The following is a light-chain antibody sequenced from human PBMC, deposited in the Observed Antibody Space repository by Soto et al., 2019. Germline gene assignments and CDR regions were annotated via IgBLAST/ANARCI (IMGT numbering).Light chain of an antibody. CDR3: QQSYSTPYT. V-gene: IGKV1-39*01. J-gene: IGKJ2*01. Sequence: DIQMTQSPSSLSASVGDRVTITCRASQSISSNLNWYQQKQGKAPKFLIYAASSLQSGDPSRFSGSGSGTDFTLTISSLQPEDSATYYCQQSYSTPYTFGQGTKVEIK. CDR2: AAS. CDR1: QSISSN.